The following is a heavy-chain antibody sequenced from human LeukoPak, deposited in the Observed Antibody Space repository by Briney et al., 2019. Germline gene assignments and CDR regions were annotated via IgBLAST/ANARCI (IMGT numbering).Heavy chain of an antibody. J-gene: IGHJ6*02. CDR3: ASVYSRSSEGMDV. V-gene: IGHV3-53*01. CDR2: IYSGGST. Sequence: GGSLRLSCAASGFTVSSNYMSWVRQAPGKGLEWVSVIYSGGSTYYADSVKGRFTISRDNSKNTLYLQMNSLRAEDTVVYYCASVYSRSSEGMDVWGQGTTVTVSS. CDR1: GFTVSSNY. D-gene: IGHD6-6*01.